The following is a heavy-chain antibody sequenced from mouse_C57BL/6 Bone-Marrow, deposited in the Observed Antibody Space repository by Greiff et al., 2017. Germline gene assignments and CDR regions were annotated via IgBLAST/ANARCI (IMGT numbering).Heavy chain of an antibody. J-gene: IGHJ3*01. CDR1: GYTFTSYW. V-gene: IGHV1-55*01. CDR3: AREGLYYGSRGFAY. D-gene: IGHD1-1*01. Sequence: QVQLQQSGAELVKPGASVKMSCKASGYTFTSYWITWVKQRPGQGLEWIGDIYPGSGSTNYNEKFKSKATLTVDTSSSTAYMQLSSLTSEDSAVYYCAREGLYYGSRGFAYWGQGTLVTVSA. CDR2: IYPGSGST.